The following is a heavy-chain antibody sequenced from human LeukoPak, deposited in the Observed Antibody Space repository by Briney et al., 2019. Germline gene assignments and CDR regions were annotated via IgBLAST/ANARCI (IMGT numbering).Heavy chain of an antibody. V-gene: IGHV1-69*04. CDR2: IIPILGIA. J-gene: IGHJ6*02. CDR3: ASPLRRNNYYYHGMDV. Sequence: GASVKVSCKASGGTFSSYAISWVRQAPGQGLEWMGRIIPILGIANYAQKFQGRVTITADKSTSTAYMELSSLRSEDTAVYYCASPLRRNNYYYHGMDVWGQGTTVTVSS. CDR1: GGTFSSYA.